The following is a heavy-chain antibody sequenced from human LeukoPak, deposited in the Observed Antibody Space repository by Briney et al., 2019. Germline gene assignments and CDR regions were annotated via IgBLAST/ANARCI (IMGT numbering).Heavy chain of an antibody. J-gene: IGHJ4*02. CDR1: GVTFSSYG. CDR2: IWYDGSNK. CDR3: ARSYRSGSPHLDH. V-gene: IGHV3-33*01. D-gene: IGHD3-10*01. Sequence: GRSLRLSCAASGVTFSSYGMHWVRQAPGKGLEWVAVIWYDGSNKYYADSVKGGFTISRDNSTNTLYLQMNSLRAEDTAVYYCARSYRSGSPHLDHWGQGTLATVSS.